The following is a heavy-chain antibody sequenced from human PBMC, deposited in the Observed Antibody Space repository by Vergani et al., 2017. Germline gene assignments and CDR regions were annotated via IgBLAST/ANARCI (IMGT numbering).Heavy chain of an antibody. V-gene: IGHV4-4*03. J-gene: IGHJ6*02. Sequence: QVQLPESGPGLVKPPGTLSLTCAVSGGSISSSNWWSWVRPPPGKGLEWIGEIYHSGSTNYNPSLKSRVTISVDKSKNQFSLKLTSVTAADTAVYYCAGQSASYYGMDVWGQGTTVTVSS. CDR1: GGSISSSNW. CDR3: AGQSASYYGMDV. D-gene: IGHD6-19*01. CDR2: IYHSGST.